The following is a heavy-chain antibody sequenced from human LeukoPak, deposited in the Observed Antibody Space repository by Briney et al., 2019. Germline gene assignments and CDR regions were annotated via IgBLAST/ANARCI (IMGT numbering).Heavy chain of an antibody. J-gene: IGHJ4*02. Sequence: ASVKVSCKASGYTFTSYGISWVRQAPGQGLEWMGWISAYNGNTNYAQKLQGRVTMTTDTSTSTAYMELGSLRSDDTAVYYCARFDLRFLEWLYPPPDQGVDYWGQGTLVTVSS. CDR3: ARFDLRFLEWLYPPPDQGVDY. CDR1: GYTFTSYG. D-gene: IGHD3-3*01. V-gene: IGHV1-18*01. CDR2: ISAYNGNT.